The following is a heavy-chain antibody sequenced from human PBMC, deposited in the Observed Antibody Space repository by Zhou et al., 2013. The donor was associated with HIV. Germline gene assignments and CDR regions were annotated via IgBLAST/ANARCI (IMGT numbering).Heavy chain of an antibody. J-gene: IGHJ4*02. Sequence: LVQSGAEMKKPGASVKVSCKTSGFTFTNYGFSWVRQAPGQGLEWMGWISAYNGKENYAERLQGRVTMTTDTPTSTAYMELRNLGSDDTGVYFCARERRFGSSGYPDYWGQGTLVTVSP. CDR1: GFTFTNYG. D-gene: IGHD3-22*01. CDR2: ISAYNGKE. V-gene: IGHV1-18*01. CDR3: ARERRFGSSGYPDY.